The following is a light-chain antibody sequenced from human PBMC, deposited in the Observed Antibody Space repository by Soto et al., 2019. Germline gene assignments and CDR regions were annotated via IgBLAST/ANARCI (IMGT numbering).Light chain of an antibody. Sequence: QSVLTQPPSVSGAPGQRVTFSCTGSDSNIGAGYDVHWYQEIPGTAPKLLIYGNSNRPSGVPDRFSGSKSGTSASLAITGLQAEDEADYYCQSYDSSLSGSVFGGGTKLTVL. CDR1: DSNIGAGYD. CDR3: QSYDSSLSGSV. CDR2: GNS. V-gene: IGLV1-40*01. J-gene: IGLJ2*01.